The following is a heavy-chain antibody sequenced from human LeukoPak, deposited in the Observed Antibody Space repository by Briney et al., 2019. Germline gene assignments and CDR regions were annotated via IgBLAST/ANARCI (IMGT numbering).Heavy chain of an antibody. CDR3: ARDHPYYYGSGSLYYYYYMDV. CDR1: GGSISSYY. CDR2: IYTSGST. Sequence: PSETLSLTCTVSGGSISSYYWSWIRQPAGKGLEWIGRIYTSGSTNYNPSLKSRVTMSVDTSKNQFSLKLSSVTAADTAVYYCARDHPYYYGSGSLYYYYYMDVWGKGTTVTVSS. D-gene: IGHD3-10*01. V-gene: IGHV4-4*07. J-gene: IGHJ6*03.